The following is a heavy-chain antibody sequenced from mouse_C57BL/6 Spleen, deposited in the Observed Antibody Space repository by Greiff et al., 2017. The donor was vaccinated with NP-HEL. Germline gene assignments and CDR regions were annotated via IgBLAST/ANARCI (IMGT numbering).Heavy chain of an antibody. CDR1: GSNIKNTY. CDR3: AREGIYSNPFAY. CDR2: IDPANGNT. Sequence: VQLKESVAELVRPGASVKLSCTASGSNIKNTYMHWVMQRPEQGLEWIGRIDPANGNTKYAPKFQGKATITADTSSNTSYLQLSSLTSEDTAIYCCAREGIYSNPFAYWGQGTLVTVSA. D-gene: IGHD2-5*01. V-gene: IGHV14-3*01. J-gene: IGHJ3*01.